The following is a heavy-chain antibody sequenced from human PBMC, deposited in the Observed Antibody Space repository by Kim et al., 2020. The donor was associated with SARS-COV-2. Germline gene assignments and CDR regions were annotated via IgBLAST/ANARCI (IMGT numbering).Heavy chain of an antibody. Sequence: GGSLRLSCSASGFTFSNYALHWVRQAPGKRLEYVSAISSDGGSTYYADSVKGRFTISRDNSKNMLYVQMSSLRVEDTAIYYCVTRNYYNSGSYYEGAPFDFWGQGTLVTVSS. CDR2: ISSDGGST. CDR1: GFTFSNYA. D-gene: IGHD3-10*01. V-gene: IGHV3-64*05. J-gene: IGHJ4*02. CDR3: VTRNYYNSGSYYEGAPFDF.